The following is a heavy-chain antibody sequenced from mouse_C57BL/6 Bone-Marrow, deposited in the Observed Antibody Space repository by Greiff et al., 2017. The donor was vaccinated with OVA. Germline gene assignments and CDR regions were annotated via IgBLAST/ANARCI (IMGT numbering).Heavy chain of an antibody. CDR2: IYPRSGNT. D-gene: IGHD2-2*01. CDR3: ARGLWLSWFAY. J-gene: IGHJ3*01. CDR1: GYTFTSYG. Sequence: QVQLKESGAELARPGASVKLSCKASGYTFTSYGISWVKQRTGKGLEWIGEIYPRSGNTYYNEKFKGKATLTADKSSSTAYMELRSLTSEDSAVYFCARGLWLSWFAYWGQGTLVTVSA. V-gene: IGHV1-81*01.